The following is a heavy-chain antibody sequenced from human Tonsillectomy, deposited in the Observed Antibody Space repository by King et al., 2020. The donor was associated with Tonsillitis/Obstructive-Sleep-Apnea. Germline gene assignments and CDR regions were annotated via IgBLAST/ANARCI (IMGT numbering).Heavy chain of an antibody. CDR2: IYNSGST. V-gene: IGHV4-59*01. Sequence: VQLQESGPGLVKPLETLSLTCTVSSASISSYSWSWLRQPPGKGLEWIGYIYNSGSTNYNPSLKSRVTISVDTSKNQFSLKLRSVTTLDTAVYYCARAPVATTVDYWGQGTLVTVSS. D-gene: IGHD5-12*01. J-gene: IGHJ4*02. CDR1: SASISSYS. CDR3: ARAPVATTVDY.